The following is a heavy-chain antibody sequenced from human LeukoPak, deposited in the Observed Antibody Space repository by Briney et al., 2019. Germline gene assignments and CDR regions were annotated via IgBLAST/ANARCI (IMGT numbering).Heavy chain of an antibody. CDR3: ARTCYYGSGSYYPALFDY. Sequence: SETLSLTCTVSGGSISSYYWSWIRQPPGKGLEWIGYIYYSGSTNYNPSLKSRVTISVDTSKNQFSLKLSSVTAADTAVYYCARTCYYGSGSYYPALFDYWGQGTLVTVSS. CDR1: GGSISSYY. J-gene: IGHJ4*02. D-gene: IGHD3-10*01. CDR2: IYYSGST. V-gene: IGHV4-59*12.